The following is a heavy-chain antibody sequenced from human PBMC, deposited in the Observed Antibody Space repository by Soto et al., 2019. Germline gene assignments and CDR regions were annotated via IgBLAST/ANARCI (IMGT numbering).Heavy chain of an antibody. Sequence: PGGSLRLSCAASGFTFRNYGMNWVRQAPGKGLEWVSYIGIGSSTKYYADSVKGRFTISRDDAKNSLYLQMNSLRAEDTAVYYCARDQLYYNDISGRPLNAFDVWGQGTMVPVS. D-gene: IGHD3-22*01. CDR3: ARDQLYYNDISGRPLNAFDV. CDR2: IGIGSSTK. CDR1: GFTFRNYG. J-gene: IGHJ3*01. V-gene: IGHV3-48*01.